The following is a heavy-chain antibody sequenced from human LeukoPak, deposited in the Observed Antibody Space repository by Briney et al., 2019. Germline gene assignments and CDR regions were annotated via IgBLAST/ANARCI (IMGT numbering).Heavy chain of an antibody. CDR1: GGSISSYY. D-gene: IGHD3-22*01. J-gene: IGHJ4*02. Sequence: SETLSLTCTVSGGSISSYYWSWIRQPPGKGLEWIGYIYYSGSTNYNPSLKSRVTISVDTSKNQFSLKLSSVTAADTAVYYCARGSGYDTLGLEGYYFDYWGQGTLVTVSS. CDR3: ARGSGYDTLGLEGYYFDY. CDR2: IYYSGST. V-gene: IGHV4-59*01.